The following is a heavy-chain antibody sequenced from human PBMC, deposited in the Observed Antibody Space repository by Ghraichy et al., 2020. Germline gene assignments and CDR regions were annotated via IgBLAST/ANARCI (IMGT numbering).Heavy chain of an antibody. CDR1: GGSISSSNW. J-gene: IGHJ6*02. CDR3: ARWIILGYCSGGSCGESDYYYYGMDV. V-gene: IGHV4-4*02. Sequence: GTLSLTCAVSGGSISSSNWWSWVRQPPGKGLEWIGEIYHSGSTNYNPSLKSRVTISVDKSKNQFSLKLSSVTAADTAVYYCARWIILGYCSGGSCGESDYYYYGMDVWGQGTTVTVSS. D-gene: IGHD2-15*01. CDR2: IYHSGST.